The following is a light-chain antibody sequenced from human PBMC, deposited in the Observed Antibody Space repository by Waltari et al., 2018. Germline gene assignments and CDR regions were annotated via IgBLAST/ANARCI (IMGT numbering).Light chain of an antibody. Sequence: DILMTQSPSSLSASVGDRVAITCRASRDIRSDLNWYQQKPGKAPHLLIYGASTLQSGVPSRFSGSGSGTDFTLIISSLQPEDFATYYGQQSFSTPQYTFGQGTKVEIK. CDR1: RDIRSD. CDR2: GAS. J-gene: IGKJ2*01. V-gene: IGKV1-39*01. CDR3: QQSFSTPQYT.